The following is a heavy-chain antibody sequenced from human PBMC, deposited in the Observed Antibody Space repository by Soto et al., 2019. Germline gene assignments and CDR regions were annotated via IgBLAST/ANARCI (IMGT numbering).Heavy chain of an antibody. CDR3: TIYGSGKTVFDY. V-gene: IGHV3-49*03. Sequence: PGRSLRLSCTASGFTFGDYAMSCFRQAPGKGLEWVGFIRSKAYGGTTEYAASVKGRFTISRDDSKSIAYLQMNSLKTEDTAVYYCTIYGSGKTVFDYWGQGTLATVYS. J-gene: IGHJ4*02. D-gene: IGHD3-10*01. CDR1: GFTFGDYA. CDR2: IRSKAYGGTT.